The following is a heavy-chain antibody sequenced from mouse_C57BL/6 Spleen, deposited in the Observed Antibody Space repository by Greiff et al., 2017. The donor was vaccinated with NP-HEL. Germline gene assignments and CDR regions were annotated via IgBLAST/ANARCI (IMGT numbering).Heavy chain of an antibody. V-gene: IGHV1-55*01. CDR2: IYPGSGST. J-gene: IGHJ3*01. Sequence: VQLQQPGAELVKPGASVKMSCKASGYTFTSYWITWVKQRPGQGLEWIGDIYPGSGSTNYNEKFKSKATLTVDTSSSTAYMQLSSLTSEDSAVYYCASHDGYYEDWFAYWGQGTLVTVSA. D-gene: IGHD2-3*01. CDR3: ASHDGYYEDWFAY. CDR1: GYTFTSYW.